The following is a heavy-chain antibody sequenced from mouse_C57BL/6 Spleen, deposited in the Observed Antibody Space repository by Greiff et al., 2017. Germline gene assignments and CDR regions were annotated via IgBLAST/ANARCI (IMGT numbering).Heavy chain of an antibody. CDR1: GYTFTSYG. CDR3: AREEFAY. V-gene: IGHV1-81*01. CDR2: IYPRSGNT. J-gene: IGHJ3*01. Sequence: QVQLQQSGAELARPGASVKLSCTASGYTFTSYGISWVKQRTGQGLEWIGEIYPRSGNTYYNEKFKGKATLTADKSTSTAYMELRSLTSEDSAVYFCAREEFAYWGQGTLVTVSA.